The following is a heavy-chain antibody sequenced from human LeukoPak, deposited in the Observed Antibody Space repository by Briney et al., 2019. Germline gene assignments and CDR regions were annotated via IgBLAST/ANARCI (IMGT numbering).Heavy chain of an antibody. J-gene: IGHJ4*02. V-gene: IGHV1-3*01. D-gene: IGHD3-10*01. CDR2: INAGNGNT. CDR1: GYTFTSYA. CDR3: ARNVVRGVTNFDY. Sequence: ASVRVSCKASGYTFTSYAMHWVRQAPGQRLEWMGWINAGNGNTKYSQKFQGRVTITRDTSASTAYMELSSLRSEDTAVYYCARNVVRGVTNFDYWGQGTLVTVSS.